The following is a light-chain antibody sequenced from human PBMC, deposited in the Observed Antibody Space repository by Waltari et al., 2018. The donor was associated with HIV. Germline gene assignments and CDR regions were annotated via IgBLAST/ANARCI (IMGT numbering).Light chain of an antibody. CDR3: QQYNNWPQWT. J-gene: IGKJ1*01. CDR2: GAS. CDR1: QSVSSN. Sequence: EIVMTQSQATLSVSPGERATLSCRASQSVSSNLAWYQQKPGQAPRLLIYGASTSATGIPARFSGSGSGTEFTLTISSLQSEDFAVYYCQQYNNWPQWTFGQGTKVEIK. V-gene: IGKV3-15*01.